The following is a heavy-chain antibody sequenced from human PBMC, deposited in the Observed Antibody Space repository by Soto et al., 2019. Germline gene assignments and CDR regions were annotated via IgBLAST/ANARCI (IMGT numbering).Heavy chain of an antibody. Sequence: SETLSLTCTVSGGSISSSSYYWGWIRQPPGKGLEWIGSIYYSGSTYYNPSLKSRVTISVDTSKNQFSLKLSSVTAADTAVYYCARPATNYYYYYMDVWGKGTTVTVSS. CDR3: ARPATNYYYYYMDV. J-gene: IGHJ6*03. V-gene: IGHV4-39*01. CDR1: GGSISSSSYY. CDR2: IYYSGST.